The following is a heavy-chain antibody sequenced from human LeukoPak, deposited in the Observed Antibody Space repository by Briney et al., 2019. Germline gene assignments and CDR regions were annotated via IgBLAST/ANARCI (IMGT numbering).Heavy chain of an antibody. J-gene: IGHJ1*01. Sequence: GGSLRLSCVVSGFTFNRCWMNWVRQATGKGLEWVAHINPDGRDTYYVDSVKGRFTISRDNAQNSMYLQMNSLRVEDTAVYYCTSWGDTTAEYFQRWGQGTLVTVSS. V-gene: IGHV3-7*01. D-gene: IGHD2-21*02. CDR2: INPDGRDT. CDR3: TSWGDTTAEYFQR. CDR1: GFTFNRCW.